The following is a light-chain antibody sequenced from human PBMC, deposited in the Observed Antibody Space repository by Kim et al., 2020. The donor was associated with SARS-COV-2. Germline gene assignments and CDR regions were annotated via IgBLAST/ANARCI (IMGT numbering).Light chain of an antibody. J-gene: IGLJ2*01. Sequence: KTVTISRTRSRGSIASNYVQWFQQRPGSAPTCVISENNQKPSGVPDRFSGSIDSSSNSASLTISGLKTGDEADYYCQSYDTSNHVVFGGGTQLTVL. CDR2: ENN. CDR1: RGSIASNY. CDR3: QSYDTSNHVV. V-gene: IGLV6-57*03.